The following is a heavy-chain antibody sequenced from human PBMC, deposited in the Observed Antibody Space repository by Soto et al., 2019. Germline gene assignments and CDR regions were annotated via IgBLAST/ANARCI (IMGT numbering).Heavy chain of an antibody. CDR1: GFVFSNYA. D-gene: IGHD3-10*01. CDR3: AKDPIRGDGYEDPDY. CDR2: IYAAGGGK. V-gene: IGHV3-23*01. J-gene: IGHJ4*02. Sequence: GGSLRLSCAASGFVFSNYAMFWLRQAPGRGLEWVSTIYAAGGGKYYAGSVRGRFTVSRDNSRDTLFLQMDSLRVEDTAIYFCAKDPIRGDGYEDPDYWGQGTLVTVSS.